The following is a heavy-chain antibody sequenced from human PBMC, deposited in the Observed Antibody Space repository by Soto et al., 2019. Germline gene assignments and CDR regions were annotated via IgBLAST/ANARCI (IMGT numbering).Heavy chain of an antibody. J-gene: IGHJ6*02. Sequence: GGSLRLSCAASGFTFSSYSMNWVRQAPGKGLEWVSSISSSSSYIYYADSVKGRFTISRDNAKNSLYLQMNSLRAEDTAVYYCAREFGAQNPYYYYGMDVWGQGTTVTVSS. CDR1: GFTFSSYS. CDR2: ISSSSSYI. V-gene: IGHV3-21*01. CDR3: AREFGAQNPYYYYGMDV. D-gene: IGHD3-10*01.